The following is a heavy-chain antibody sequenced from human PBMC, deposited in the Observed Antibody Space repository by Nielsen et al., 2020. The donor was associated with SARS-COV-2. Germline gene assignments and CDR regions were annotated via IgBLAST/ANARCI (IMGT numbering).Heavy chain of an antibody. CDR2: IWYDGSNK. CDR1: GFTFSSYG. CDR3: ASGIFGAKRKAFDI. V-gene: IGHV3-33*01. D-gene: IGHD2/OR15-2a*01. J-gene: IGHJ3*02. Sequence: GGSLRLSCAASGFTFSSYGMHWVRQAPGKGLEWVAVIWYDGSNKYYADSVKGRFTISRDNSKNTLYLQMNSLRAEDTAVYYCASGIFGAKRKAFDIWGQGTMVTVSS.